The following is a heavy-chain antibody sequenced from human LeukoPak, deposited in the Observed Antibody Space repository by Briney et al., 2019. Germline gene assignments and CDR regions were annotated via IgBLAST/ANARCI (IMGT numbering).Heavy chain of an antibody. D-gene: IGHD4-17*01. V-gene: IGHV1-69*06. CDR2: IIPIFGTV. CDR3: ARDSTFESDYGPHHFFEN. J-gene: IGHJ4*02. CDR1: EYTFTGYY. Sequence: ASVKVSCKASEYTFTGYYMHWVRQAPGQGLEWMGGIIPIFGTVNYAQKFQGRVTITADKSTSTAYMELTRLTSEDTALYSCARDSTFESDYGPHHFFENWGQGTLVTVSS.